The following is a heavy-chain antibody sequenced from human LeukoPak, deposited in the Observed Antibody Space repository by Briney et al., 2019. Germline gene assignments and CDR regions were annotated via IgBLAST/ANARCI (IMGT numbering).Heavy chain of an antibody. D-gene: IGHD6-19*01. CDR2: INTDGSST. J-gene: IGHJ4*02. V-gene: IGHV3-74*01. CDR1: GFTFSSYW. CDR3: ARGIQERLVLDY. Sequence: GGSLRLSCAASGFTFSSYWMHWVRQAPGKGLVWVSRINTDGSSTSYADSVKGRFTISRDNSKNTLYLQMNSLRVEDTAVYYCARGIQERLVLDYWGQGTLVTVSS.